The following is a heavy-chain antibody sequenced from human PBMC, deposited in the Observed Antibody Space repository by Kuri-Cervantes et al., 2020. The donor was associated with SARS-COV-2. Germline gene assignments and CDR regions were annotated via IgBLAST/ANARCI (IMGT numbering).Heavy chain of an antibody. CDR3: ARDRDYYDSSGYPYFDY. CDR1: GFTFSSYG. J-gene: IGHJ4*02. V-gene: IGHV3-33*01. CDR2: IWYDGSNE. D-gene: IGHD3-22*01. Sequence: GGSLRLSCAASGFTFSSYGMHWVRQAPGKGLEWVAVIWYDGSNEYYADSVKGRFTISRDNSKNTLYLQMNSLRAEDTAVYYCARDRDYYDSSGYPYFDYWGQGYLVPVSS.